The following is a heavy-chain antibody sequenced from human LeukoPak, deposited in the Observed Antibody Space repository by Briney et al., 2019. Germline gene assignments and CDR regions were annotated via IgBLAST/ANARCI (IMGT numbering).Heavy chain of an antibody. CDR3: ARDPAGTFIDY. J-gene: IGHJ4*02. V-gene: IGHV4-31*03. CDR2: IYYSGST. Sequence: ASETLSLTCTVSGGSISSGGYYWSWIRQHPGKGLEWIGYIYYSGSTYYNPSLKSRVTISVDTSKNQFSLKLSSVTAADTAVYYCARDPAGTFIDYWGQGTLVTVSS. CDR1: GGSISSGGYY. D-gene: IGHD3-10*01.